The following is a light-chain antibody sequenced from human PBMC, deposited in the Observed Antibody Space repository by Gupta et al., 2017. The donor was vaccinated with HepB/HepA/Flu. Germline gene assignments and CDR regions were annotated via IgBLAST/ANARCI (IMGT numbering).Light chain of an antibody. Sequence: EIVLTQSAPTLSFSPGERATHSCRTSQSGSSYLAWYQHKPGQAPRLLIYAAPNSVPDINARLSGGGSGTDFMRTTRSLEPAECAGYDGQERRTFGHGTNVDIK. V-gene: IGKV3-11*01. CDR1: QSGSSY. J-gene: IGKJ3*01. CDR2: AAP. CDR3: QERRT.